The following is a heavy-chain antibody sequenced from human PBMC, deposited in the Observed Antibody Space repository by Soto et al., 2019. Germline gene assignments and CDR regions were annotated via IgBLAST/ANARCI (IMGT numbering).Heavy chain of an antibody. J-gene: IGHJ4*02. CDR1: GFSFNHHA. Sequence: GGSMRLSGVASGFSFNHHAMICVLKAKGQGSEWVSSIEIGARATYYGDSVKGRCTISRDDSQNALYLQMNSLRAEDTAVYFCAKGNGGYCGHWGKGSLVTVSS. V-gene: IGHV3-23*03. CDR3: AKGNGGYCGH. CDR2: IEIGARAT. D-gene: IGHD2-8*01.